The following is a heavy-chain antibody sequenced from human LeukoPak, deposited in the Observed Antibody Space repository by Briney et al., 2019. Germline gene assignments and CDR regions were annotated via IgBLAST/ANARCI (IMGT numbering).Heavy chain of an antibody. CDR3: ARHWITIFGVAIAYFDY. J-gene: IGHJ4*02. CDR1: GGSISSYY. Sequence: PSQTLSLTCTVSGGSISSYYWSWIRQPPGKGLEWIGYIYYSGSTNYNPSLKSRVTISVDTSKNQFSLKLSSVTAADTAVYYCARHWITIFGVAIAYFDYWGQGTLVTVSS. V-gene: IGHV4-59*08. D-gene: IGHD3-3*01. CDR2: IYYSGST.